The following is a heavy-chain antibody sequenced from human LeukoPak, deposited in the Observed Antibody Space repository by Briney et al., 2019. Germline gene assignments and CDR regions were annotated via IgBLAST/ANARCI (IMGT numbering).Heavy chain of an antibody. D-gene: IGHD6-19*01. CDR1: GFTFSTYG. V-gene: IGHV3-30*03. J-gene: IGHJ4*02. CDR3: ARVPRYSSGWSNFDY. Sequence: GGSLRLSCTASGFTFSTYGMHWVRQAPGKGLEWVTLISYDGSTKYYSDSVKGRFTLSRDNSKNTLYLQMNSLRAEDTAVYYCARVPRYSSGWSNFDYWGQGTLVTVSS. CDR2: ISYDGSTK.